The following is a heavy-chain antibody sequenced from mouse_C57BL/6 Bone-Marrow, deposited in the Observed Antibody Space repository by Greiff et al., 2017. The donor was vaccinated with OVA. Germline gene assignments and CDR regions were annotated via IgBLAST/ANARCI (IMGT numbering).Heavy chain of an antibody. D-gene: IGHD1-1*01. CDR2: IDPSDSYT. CDR3: ARLRCTTDSFDY. J-gene: IGHJ2*01. Sequence: VQLQQPGAELVMPGASVKLSCKASGYTFTSYWMHWVKQRPGQGLEWIGEIDPSDSYTNYNQKFNGKSTLTVDKSSSTAYMQLSSLTSEDSAVYYCARLRCTTDSFDYWGQGTTLTVSS. V-gene: IGHV1-69*01. CDR1: GYTFTSYW.